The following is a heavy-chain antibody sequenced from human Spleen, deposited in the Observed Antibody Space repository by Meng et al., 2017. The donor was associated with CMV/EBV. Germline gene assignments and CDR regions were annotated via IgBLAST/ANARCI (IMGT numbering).Heavy chain of an antibody. CDR1: FTVSTNY. V-gene: IGHV3-53*05. CDR2: IYSGGST. CDR3: AREDVYCSSTSCYLWFDP. D-gene: IGHD2-2*01. Sequence: FTVSTNYMSWVRQAPGRGLEWVSLIYSGGSTFYADSVKGRFTISRDNSKNTLYLQMNSLRAEDTAVYYCAREDVYCSSTSCYLWFDPWGQGTLVTVSS. J-gene: IGHJ5*02.